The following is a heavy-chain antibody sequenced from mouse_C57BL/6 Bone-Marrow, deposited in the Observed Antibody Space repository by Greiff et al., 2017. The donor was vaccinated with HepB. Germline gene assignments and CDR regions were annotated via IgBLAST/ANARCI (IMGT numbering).Heavy chain of an antibody. CDR3: AITTVVANPYFDV. CDR2: IYPGSGST. Sequence: VQLQQSGAELVKPGASVKMSCKASGYTFTSYWITWVKQRPGQGLEWIGDIYPGSGSTNYNEKFKSKATLTVDTSSSTAYMQLSSLTSEDSAVYFCAITTVVANPYFDVWGTGTTVTVSS. J-gene: IGHJ1*03. CDR1: GYTFTSYW. V-gene: IGHV1-55*01. D-gene: IGHD1-1*01.